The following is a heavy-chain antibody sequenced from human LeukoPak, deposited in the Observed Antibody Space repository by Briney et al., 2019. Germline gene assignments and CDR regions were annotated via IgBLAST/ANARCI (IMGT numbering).Heavy chain of an antibody. CDR1: GGSFTGYY. Sequence: SETLSLTCAVYGGSFTGYYWSWIRQPPGKGLEWIGEINHSGSTNYNPSLKSRVTISVDTSKNQFSLKLSSVTAADTAVYYCARGYGALDYWGQGTLVTVSS. D-gene: IGHD4-17*01. J-gene: IGHJ4*02. CDR2: INHSGST. CDR3: ARGYGALDY. V-gene: IGHV4-34*01.